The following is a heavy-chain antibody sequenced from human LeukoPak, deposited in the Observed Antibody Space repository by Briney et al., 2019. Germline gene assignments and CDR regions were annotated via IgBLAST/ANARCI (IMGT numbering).Heavy chain of an antibody. V-gene: IGHV4-4*09. CDR3: ARLNPRIAAAGSRYNHYYYYMDV. Sequence: SETLSLTCTVSGGSISSYYWSWIRQPPGKGLEWIGYIYTSGSTNYNPSLKSRVTISVDTSKNQFSLKLSSVTAADTAVYYCARLNPRIAAAGSRYNHYYYYMDVRGKGTTVTVSS. CDR1: GGSISSYY. CDR2: IYTSGST. J-gene: IGHJ6*03. D-gene: IGHD6-13*01.